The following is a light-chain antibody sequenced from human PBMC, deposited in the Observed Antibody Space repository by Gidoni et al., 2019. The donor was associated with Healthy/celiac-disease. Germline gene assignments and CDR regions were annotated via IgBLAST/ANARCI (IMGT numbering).Light chain of an antibody. CDR1: SSDVGGYNY. J-gene: IGLJ1*01. V-gene: IGLV2-14*03. Sequence: QSALTQPASVSGSPVQSLTISCTGTSSDVGGYNYVSWYQHHPGKAPKLMIYDVSKRPSGVSNLFSGSKSGNTASLTISGLQAEDEADYYCSSYTSSSIYVCGTGTKVTVL. CDR2: DVS. CDR3: SSYTSSSIYV.